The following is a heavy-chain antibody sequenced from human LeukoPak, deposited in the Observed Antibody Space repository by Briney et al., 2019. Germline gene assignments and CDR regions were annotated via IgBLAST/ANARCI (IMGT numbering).Heavy chain of an antibody. V-gene: IGHV3-23*01. J-gene: IGHJ4*02. CDR1: GFTFSDYA. Sequence: GGSLRLSCAASGFTFSDYAMSWVCQAPGKGLDWVSTISSYGGSTYYADSVKGRFTISRDNSKNTLYLQMNSLRAEDTAVYFCAKDSPSVTATPHDYWGQGALVTVSS. D-gene: IGHD2-21*02. CDR2: ISSYGGST. CDR3: AKDSPSVTATPHDY.